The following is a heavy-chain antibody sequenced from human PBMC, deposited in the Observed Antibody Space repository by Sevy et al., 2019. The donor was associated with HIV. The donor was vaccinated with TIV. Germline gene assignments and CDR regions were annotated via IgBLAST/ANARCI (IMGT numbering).Heavy chain of an antibody. CDR2: IYSGGST. CDR3: ARDRTRYCSSTSCYTVYFDY. V-gene: IGHV3-53*01. D-gene: IGHD2-2*02. Sequence: GGSLRLSCAASGFTVSSNYMSWVPQAPGKGLEWVSVIYSGGSTYYADSVKGRFTISRDNSKNTLYLQMNSLRAEDTAVYYCARDRTRYCSSTSCYTVYFDYWGQGTLVTVSS. CDR1: GFTVSSNY. J-gene: IGHJ4*02.